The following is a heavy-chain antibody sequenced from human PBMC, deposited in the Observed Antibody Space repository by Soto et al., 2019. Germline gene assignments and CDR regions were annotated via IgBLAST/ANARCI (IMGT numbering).Heavy chain of an antibody. J-gene: IGHJ4*02. CDR1: GFTFSSYA. D-gene: IGHD2-8*02. V-gene: IGHV3-23*01. CDR2: ISGSGGST. CDR3: AKDPGHPKFRLGPFDY. Sequence: EVQLLESGGGLVQPGGSLRLSCAASGFTFSSYAMSWVRQAPGKGLEWVSAISGSGGSTYYADSVKGRFTISRDNSKNTLYLQMNSLRAEDTAVYYCAKDPGHPKFRLGPFDYWGQGTLVTVSS.